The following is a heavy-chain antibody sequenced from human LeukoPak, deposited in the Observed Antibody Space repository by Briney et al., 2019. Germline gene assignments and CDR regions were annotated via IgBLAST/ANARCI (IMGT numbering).Heavy chain of an antibody. J-gene: IGHJ4*02. CDR1: GGSISSSSYY. CDR3: ATLPYSSSWCFDY. CDR2: IYYSGST. V-gene: IGHV4-39*07. Sequence: SETLSLTCSVPGGSISSSSYYWGWIRQPPGKGLEWIGSIYYSGSTYYNPSLKSRVTISVDTSKNQFSLKLSSVTAADTAVYYCATLPYSSSWCFDYWGQGTLVTVSS. D-gene: IGHD6-13*01.